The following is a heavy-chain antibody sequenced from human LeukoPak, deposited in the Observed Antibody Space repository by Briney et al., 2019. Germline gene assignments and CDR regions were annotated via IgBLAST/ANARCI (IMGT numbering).Heavy chain of an antibody. J-gene: IGHJ5*02. CDR1: RGTFSSYA. Sequence: ASVKVSCKASRGTFSSYAISWVQQAPGQGLEWMGWIIPILGIANYAQKFQGRVTITADKSTSTAYMELSSLRSEDTAVYYCAAGVCSGGSCYHELDPWGQGTLVTVSS. CDR3: AAGVCSGGSCYHELDP. CDR2: IIPILGIA. D-gene: IGHD2-15*01. V-gene: IGHV1-69*04.